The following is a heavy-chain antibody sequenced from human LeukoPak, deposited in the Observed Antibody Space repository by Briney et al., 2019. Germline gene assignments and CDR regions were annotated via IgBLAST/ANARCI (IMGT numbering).Heavy chain of an antibody. CDR2: ISYDGSNR. CDR3: ARSHGQGNYYYYYYGMDV. CDR1: GFTFSSYG. Sequence: GGSLRLSCAASGFTFSSYGMHWVRQAPGKGLEWVAVISYDGSNRYYADSVKGRFTISRDNSKNTLYLQMNSLRAEDTAVYYCARSHGQGNYYYYYYGMDVWGQGTTLTVSS. J-gene: IGHJ6*02. V-gene: IGHV3-30*03. D-gene: IGHD3-10*01.